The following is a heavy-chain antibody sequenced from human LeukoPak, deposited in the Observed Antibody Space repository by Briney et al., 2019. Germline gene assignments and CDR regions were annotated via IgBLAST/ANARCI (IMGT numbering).Heavy chain of an antibody. V-gene: IGHV3-53*01. CDR2: IYSGGAT. Sequence: GGSLRLSCAASGLIVSNYFMTWVRQAPGKGLECVSVIYSGGATYYADSVKGRFTISRDNSKNTLYLQMNSLRAEDTAVYYCARGASGGWYAIDYWGQGTLVTVSS. CDR3: ARGASGGWYAIDY. J-gene: IGHJ4*02. D-gene: IGHD6-19*01. CDR1: GLIVSNYF.